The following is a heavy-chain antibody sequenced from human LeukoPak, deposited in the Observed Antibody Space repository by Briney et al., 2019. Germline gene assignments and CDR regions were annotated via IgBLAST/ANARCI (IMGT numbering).Heavy chain of an antibody. D-gene: IGHD5-24*01. CDR3: AKDIQLST. Sequence: GGSLRLSCAVSGFTFRDAAMTWVRQAPGKGLEWVSLISSSGNNAYYADSVKGRFTISRDNSKNTLSLQMNSLRVEDTAIYYCAKDIQLSTWGLGTMITVSS. V-gene: IGHV3-23*01. J-gene: IGHJ3*01. CDR1: GFTFRDAA. CDR2: ISSSGNNA.